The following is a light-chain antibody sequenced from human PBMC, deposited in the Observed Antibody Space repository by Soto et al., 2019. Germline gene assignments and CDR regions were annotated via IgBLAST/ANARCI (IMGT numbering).Light chain of an antibody. CDR3: QSYDSSLSGL. J-gene: IGLJ1*01. CDR2: GNS. Sequence: QSVLTKPPSVSGAPGQRVTISCTGSSSNIGAGYDVHWYQQLPGTAPKLLIYGNSNRPSGVPDRFSGSKSGTSASLAITGLQAEDEADYYCQSYDSSLSGLFGTGTKLTVL. V-gene: IGLV1-40*01. CDR1: SSNIGAGYD.